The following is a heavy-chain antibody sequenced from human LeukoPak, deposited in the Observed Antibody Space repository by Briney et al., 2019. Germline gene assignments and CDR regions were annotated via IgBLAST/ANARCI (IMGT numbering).Heavy chain of an antibody. D-gene: IGHD1-26*01. CDR3: ARNIVGPRQVDY. CDR2: IYHSGTT. V-gene: IGHV4-59*01. CDR1: GVSISSYY. J-gene: IGHJ4*02. Sequence: SETLSLTCTVSGVSISSYYWSWIRQPPGKGLEWIGYIYHSGTTNYNPSLKSRVTISVDTSKSQFSLKLSSVTAADTAIYYCARNIVGPRQVDYWGQGTLVTVSS.